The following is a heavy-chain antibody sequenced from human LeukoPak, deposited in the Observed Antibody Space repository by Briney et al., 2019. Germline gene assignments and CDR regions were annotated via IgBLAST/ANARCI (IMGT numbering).Heavy chain of an antibody. CDR2: IYYSGST. V-gene: IGHV4-59*01. Sequence: SQTLSLTCTVSGGSISSYYWSWIRQPPGKGLEWIGYIYYSGSTNYNPSLKSRVTISVDTSKNQFSLKLSSVTAADTAVYYCARAPRDSSGWYPFDYWGQGTLSPSPQ. J-gene: IGHJ4*02. D-gene: IGHD6-19*01. CDR3: ARAPRDSSGWYPFDY. CDR1: GGSISSYY.